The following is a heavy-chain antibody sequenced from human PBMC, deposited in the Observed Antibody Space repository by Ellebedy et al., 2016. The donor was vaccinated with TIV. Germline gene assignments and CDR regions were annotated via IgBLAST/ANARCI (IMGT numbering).Heavy chain of an antibody. D-gene: IGHD3-22*01. V-gene: IGHV3-30*18. CDR1: GFTFSSYG. Sequence: GESLKISXAASGFTFSSYGMHWVRQAPGKGLEWVAVISYDGSNKYYEDSVKGRFTISRDNSKNTVYLQMNSLRAEDTAVYYCAKDLTWGDSSDYYDYWGQGTLVIVSS. CDR2: ISYDGSNK. CDR3: AKDLTWGDSSDYYDY. J-gene: IGHJ4*02.